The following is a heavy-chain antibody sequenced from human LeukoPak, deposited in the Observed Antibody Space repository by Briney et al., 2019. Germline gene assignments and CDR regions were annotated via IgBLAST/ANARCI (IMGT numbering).Heavy chain of an antibody. J-gene: IGHJ4*02. CDR2: INQDGSEK. Sequence: PGGSLRLSCAASGFPSIRYWMGWVRQAPGKGLEGVANINQDGSEKYYVDSVKGRFTISRDNAKNSLYLQMNSLRAEDTAVYYCARGSVVRGAYPYYFDYWGQGTLVTVSS. CDR1: GFPSIRYW. CDR3: ARGSVVRGAYPYYFDY. V-gene: IGHV3-7*01. D-gene: IGHD3-10*01.